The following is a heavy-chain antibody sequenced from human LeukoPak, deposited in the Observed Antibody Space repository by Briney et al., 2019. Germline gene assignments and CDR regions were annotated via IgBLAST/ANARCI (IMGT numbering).Heavy chain of an antibody. D-gene: IGHD3-22*01. J-gene: IGHJ4*02. CDR1: GGSISSGGYY. Sequence: SETLSLTCTVSGGSISSGGYYWSWIRQPPGKGLEWIGYIYHSGSTYYNPSLKSRVTISVDRSKNQFSLKLSSVTAADTAVYYCAREDSSGYYSDYWGQGTLVTVSS. CDR3: AREDSSGYYSDY. V-gene: IGHV4-30-2*01. CDR2: IYHSGST.